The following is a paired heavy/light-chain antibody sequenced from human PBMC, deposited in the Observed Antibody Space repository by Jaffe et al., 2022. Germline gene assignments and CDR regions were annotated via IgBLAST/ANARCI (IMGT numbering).Light chain of an antibody. Sequence: DIQMTQSPSSLSASVGDRVTITCRASQSISSYLNWYQQKPGKAPKLLIYAASSLQSGVPSRFSGSGSGTDFTLTISSLQPEDFATYYCQQSYSTPLTFGQGTKLEIK. CDR3: QQSYSTPLT. CDR1: QSISSY. CDR2: AAS. J-gene: IGKJ2*01. V-gene: IGKV1-39*01.
Heavy chain of an antibody. J-gene: IGHJ3*02. Sequence: QITLKESGPTLVKPTQTLTLTCTFSGFSLSTSGVGVGWIRQPPGKALEWLALIYWDDDKRYSPSLKSRLTITKDTSKNQVVLTMTNMDPVDTATYYCALPYGIAAAGTSAFDIWGQGTMVTVSS. CDR1: GFSLSTSGVG. D-gene: IGHD6-13*01. CDR2: IYWDDDK. V-gene: IGHV2-5*02. CDR3: ALPYGIAAAGTSAFDI.